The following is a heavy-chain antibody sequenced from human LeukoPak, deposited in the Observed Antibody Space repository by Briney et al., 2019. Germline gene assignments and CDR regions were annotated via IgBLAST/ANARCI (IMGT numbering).Heavy chain of an antibody. CDR2: IKQDGSEK. D-gene: IGHD5-12*01. CDR1: GFTFSSYW. J-gene: IGHJ4*02. CDR3: AKEGRYSGYRGNYFDY. V-gene: IGHV3-7*01. Sequence: GGSLRLSCAASGFTFSSYWMSWVRQAPGKGLEWVANIKQDGSEKYYVDSVKGRFTISRDNSKNTLYLQMNSLRAEDTAVYYCAKEGRYSGYRGNYFDYWGQGTLVTVSS.